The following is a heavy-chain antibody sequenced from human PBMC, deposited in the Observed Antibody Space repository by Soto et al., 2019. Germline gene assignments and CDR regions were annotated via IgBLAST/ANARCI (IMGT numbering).Heavy chain of an antibody. Sequence: EVQLLESGGGLVQPGGSLRLSCAASGFTFSSYAMSWVRQAPGKGLEWVSAISGSGGSTYYADSVKGRFTISRDNSKNTLYLQMKSLRAEDTAVYYCAKGGGYYGSTRMDVWGKGTTVTVSS. CDR2: ISGSGGST. CDR1: GFTFSSYA. V-gene: IGHV3-23*01. J-gene: IGHJ6*04. D-gene: IGHD3-10*01. CDR3: AKGGGYYGSTRMDV.